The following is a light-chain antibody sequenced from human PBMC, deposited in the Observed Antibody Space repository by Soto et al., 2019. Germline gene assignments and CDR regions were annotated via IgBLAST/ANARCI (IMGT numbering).Light chain of an antibody. J-gene: IGKJ1*01. V-gene: IGKV1-5*03. Sequence: DIQMTQSPSSLSASVGERVTITCRASQTISSWLAWYQQKPGKAPKLLIYKASTLKSRVPSRFSGSGSGTEFTLTISSLQPDDFATYYCQHYNSYSEAFGQGTKVDIK. CDR2: KAS. CDR3: QHYNSYSEA. CDR1: QTISSW.